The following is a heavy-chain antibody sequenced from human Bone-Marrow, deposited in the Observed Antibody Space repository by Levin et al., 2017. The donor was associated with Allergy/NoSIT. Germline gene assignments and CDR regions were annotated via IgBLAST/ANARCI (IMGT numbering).Heavy chain of an antibody. J-gene: IGHJ4*02. Sequence: GESLKISCAASGFGFRDAWLSWVRQAPGKGLEWVGRIKSETDGGTTDDAAHVKGRFTISRDDSKNTMYLQMNSLKTEDTAVYHCITHDYYDSGSYNFDHWGQGTLVTVSS. V-gene: IGHV3-15*01. CDR2: IKSETDGGTT. CDR1: GFGFRDAW. CDR3: ITHDYYDSGSYNFDH. D-gene: IGHD3-10*01.